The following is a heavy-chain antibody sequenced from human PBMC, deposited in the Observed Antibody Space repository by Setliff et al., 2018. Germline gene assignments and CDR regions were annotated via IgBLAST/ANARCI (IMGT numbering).Heavy chain of an antibody. CDR1: GYTFTSYY. Sequence: GASVKVSCKASGYTFTSYYMHWVRQAPGQGPEWMGCINPNTGGTRFAQKFQFGVTMTADKAITTAYMELRNLRSDDTAVYYCARGRMRGSCSGPSCTYDPFDIWGQGTPVTVSS. CDR3: ARGRMRGSCSGPSCTYDPFDI. J-gene: IGHJ3*02. D-gene: IGHD2-2*01. CDR2: INPNTGGT. V-gene: IGHV1-2*02.